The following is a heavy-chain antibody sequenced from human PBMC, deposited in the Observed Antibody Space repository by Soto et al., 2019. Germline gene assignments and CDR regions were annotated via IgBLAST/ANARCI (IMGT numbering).Heavy chain of an antibody. CDR2: MSPGSRYP. J-gene: IGHJ5*02. CDR1: GFTFGDSY. D-gene: IGHD2-15*01. V-gene: IGHV3-11*06. Sequence: PGGSLRLSCAVSGFTFGDSYMSWIRQAPGKGLEWLSYMSPGSRYPAYADSVKGRFTVSRDNAKRSLFLQMTSLTAEDTAIYYCVRGGGGGLFDPWGQGTMVTDSS. CDR3: VRGGGGGLFDP.